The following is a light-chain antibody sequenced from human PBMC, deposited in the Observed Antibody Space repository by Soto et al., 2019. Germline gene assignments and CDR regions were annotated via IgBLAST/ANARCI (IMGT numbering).Light chain of an antibody. V-gene: IGLV2-14*03. CDR2: DVS. Sequence: QSVLTQPASVSGSPGQSITISCTGTSSDIGGYNYVSWYQQHPGEVPKLMIYDVSNRPSGVSNRFSGSKSGNTASLTISGLQPEDEADYYCSSYTSSSTQVFGGGTKLTVL. CDR1: SSDIGGYNY. CDR3: SSYTSSSTQV. J-gene: IGLJ3*02.